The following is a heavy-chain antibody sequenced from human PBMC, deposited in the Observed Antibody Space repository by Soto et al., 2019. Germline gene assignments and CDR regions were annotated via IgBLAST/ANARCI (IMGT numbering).Heavy chain of an antibody. CDR1: GFTFSGSA. J-gene: IGHJ4*02. V-gene: IGHV3-73*02. CDR2: IRSKANSYAT. D-gene: IGHD2-15*01. CDR3: TSQQAVVVRTY. Sequence: EVQLVESGGGLVQPGGSLKLSCAASGFTFSGSAMHWVRQASGKGLEWVGRIRSKANSYATAYAASVKGRFTISRDDSKNTAYLQMNSLKTEDTAVYYCTSQQAVVVRTYWGQGTLVTVSS.